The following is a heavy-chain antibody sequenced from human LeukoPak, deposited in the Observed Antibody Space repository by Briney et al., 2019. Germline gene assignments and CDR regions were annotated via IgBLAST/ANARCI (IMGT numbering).Heavy chain of an antibody. CDR2: SVVGSGNT. CDR3: AAEPHTFVP. Sequence: ASVKVSCKASGFTFTSSAVQWGRQARGQRLEWIGWSVVGSGNTNYAQKFQERVTITRDMSTSTAHMELSSLRSEDTAVYYCAAEPHTFVPWGQGPLVTVSS. J-gene: IGHJ5*02. V-gene: IGHV1-58*01. CDR1: GFTFTSSA. D-gene: IGHD2/OR15-2a*01.